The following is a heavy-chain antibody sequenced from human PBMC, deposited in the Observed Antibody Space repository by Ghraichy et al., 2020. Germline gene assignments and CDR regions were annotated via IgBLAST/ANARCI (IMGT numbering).Heavy chain of an antibody. V-gene: IGHV4-61*01. CDR3: ARAGGTYFDY. D-gene: IGHD6-13*01. CDR1: GGSVSSGSYY. Sequence: LSLTCTVSGGSVSSGSYYWSWIRQPPGKGLEWIGYINYSGRTNYNPSLKSRVTISVDTSTNQFSLKLRSVTAADPAVSYCARAGGTYFDYWGQGTLVTVSS. CDR2: INYSGRT. J-gene: IGHJ4*02.